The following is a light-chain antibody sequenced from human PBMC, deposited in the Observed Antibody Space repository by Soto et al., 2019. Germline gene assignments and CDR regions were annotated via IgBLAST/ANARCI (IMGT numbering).Light chain of an antibody. CDR2: AAS. Sequence: DILLTQSPSFLSASVGDRVTITCRASQGISSYLAWYQQKPGKAPKLVIYAASTLQSGVPSRFSGSGSGTEFTLTISSLQPEDFATYYCQQLNSYPPTFGPGTKVDIK. J-gene: IGKJ3*01. CDR3: QQLNSYPPT. CDR1: QGISSY. V-gene: IGKV1-9*01.